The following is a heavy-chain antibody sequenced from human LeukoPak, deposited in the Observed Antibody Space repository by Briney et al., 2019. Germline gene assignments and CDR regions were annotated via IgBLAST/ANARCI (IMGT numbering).Heavy chain of an antibody. J-gene: IGHJ4*02. Sequence: GGSLRLSCVASGFTFDDYAMHWVRQAPGKGLECVANIKQDGIEKYYLDSVKGRFTISRDNAKNSVYLQMNSLRVEDTAVYYCAAEYCGGGFCYTRHSGHDYWGQGTLVTVSS. CDR1: GFTFDDYA. CDR2: IKQDGIEK. V-gene: IGHV3-7*01. CDR3: AAEYCGGGFCYTRHSGHDY. D-gene: IGHD2-15*01.